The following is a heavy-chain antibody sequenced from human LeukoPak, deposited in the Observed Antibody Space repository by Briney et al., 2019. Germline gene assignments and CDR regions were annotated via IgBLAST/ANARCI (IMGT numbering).Heavy chain of an antibody. Sequence: ASVKVSCKASGYTFTGYYMHWVRQAPGKGLEWMGGFDPEDGETIYAQKFQGRVTMTRDTSTSTVYMELSSLRSEDTAMYYCARDRTHYYDSSGYYSRWEYWGQGTLVTVSS. CDR3: ARDRTHYYDSSGYYSRWEY. CDR1: GYTFTGYY. J-gene: IGHJ4*02. CDR2: FDPEDGET. D-gene: IGHD3-22*01. V-gene: IGHV1-24*01.